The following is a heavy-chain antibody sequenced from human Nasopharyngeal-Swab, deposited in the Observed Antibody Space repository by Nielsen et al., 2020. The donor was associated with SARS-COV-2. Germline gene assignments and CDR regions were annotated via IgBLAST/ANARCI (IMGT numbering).Heavy chain of an antibody. Sequence: GESLKISCAASGFSVSGNTYMSWVRPAPGKGLEWVSTISTASEYIYYADSLRGRFTISRDNGKNSLYLQMNSLRAEDTAVYYCARDVGRFIRNAHMDVWGKGTTVTVSS. CDR3: ARDVGRFIRNAHMDV. D-gene: IGHD3-10*01. J-gene: IGHJ6*03. V-gene: IGHV3-21*01. CDR1: GFSVSGNT. CDR2: ISTASEYI.